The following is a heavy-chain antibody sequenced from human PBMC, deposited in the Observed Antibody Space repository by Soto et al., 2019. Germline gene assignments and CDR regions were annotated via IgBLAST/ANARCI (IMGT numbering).Heavy chain of an antibody. J-gene: IGHJ4*02. CDR3: ARGYPTSSGWPFDY. Sequence: PSETLSLTCAVYGGSFSGYYWSWIRQPPGKGLEWIGEINHSGSTNYNPSLKSRVTISVYTSKNQFSLKLISVTAADMAVYYCARGYPTSSGWPFDYWGQGTLVTVSS. CDR1: GGSFSGYY. D-gene: IGHD6-19*01. V-gene: IGHV4-34*01. CDR2: INHSGST.